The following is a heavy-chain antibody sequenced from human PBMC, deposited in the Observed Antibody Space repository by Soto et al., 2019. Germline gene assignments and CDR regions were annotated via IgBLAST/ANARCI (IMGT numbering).Heavy chain of an antibody. CDR2: ISWNSGSI. V-gene: IGHV3-9*01. Sequence: EVQLVESGGGLVQPGRSLRLSCAASGFTFDDYAMHWVRQAPGKGLEWVSGISWNSGSIGYADSVKGRFTISRDNAKNSLYLQMNSLRAEDTALYYCPKDKGSGTYYNTPFDYWGQGTLVTVSS. CDR1: GFTFDDYA. CDR3: PKDKGSGTYYNTPFDY. D-gene: IGHD3-10*01. J-gene: IGHJ4*02.